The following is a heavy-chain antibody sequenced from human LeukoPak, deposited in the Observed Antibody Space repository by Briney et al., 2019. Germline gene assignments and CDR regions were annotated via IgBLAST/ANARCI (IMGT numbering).Heavy chain of an antibody. CDR1: GGSFSGYY. D-gene: IGHD3-10*01. Sequence: SETLSLTSAVYGGSFSGYYWSWIRQPPGKGLEWIGEINHSGSTNYNPSLKSRVTISVDTSKNQFSLKLSSVTAADTAVYYCARVGNYYFDPWGQGTLVTVSS. CDR2: INHSGST. J-gene: IGHJ5*02. CDR3: ARVGNYYFDP. V-gene: IGHV4-34*01.